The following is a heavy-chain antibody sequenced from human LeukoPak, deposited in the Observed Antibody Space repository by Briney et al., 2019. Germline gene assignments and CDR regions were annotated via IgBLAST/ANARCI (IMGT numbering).Heavy chain of an antibody. V-gene: IGHV3-21*01. J-gene: IGHJ4*02. CDR2: ISSSSSYI. CDR3: ARDHDSGSYYGY. CDR1: GFTFSSYS. Sequence: GGSLRLSCAASGFTFSSYSMNWVRQAPGKGVEWVSSISSSSSYIYYADSVKGRFTISRDNAKNSLCLQMNSLRAEDTAVYYCARDHDSGSYYGYWGQGTLVTVSS. D-gene: IGHD1-26*01.